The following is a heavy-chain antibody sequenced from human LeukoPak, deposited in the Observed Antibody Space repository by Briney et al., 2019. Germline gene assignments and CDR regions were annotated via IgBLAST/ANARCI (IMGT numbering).Heavy chain of an antibody. D-gene: IGHD2-15*01. CDR2: ISDSGGST. Sequence: GGSLRLSCSASGFPFSSYAMHWVREAPGKGLEYVSAISDSGGSTYYADSVKGRFTISRDNSKNTLYLQMSSLRAEDTAVYFCVRGYSFGPYGMDVWGQGTTVTVSS. V-gene: IGHV3-64D*09. CDR3: VRGYSFGPYGMDV. J-gene: IGHJ6*02. CDR1: GFPFSSYA.